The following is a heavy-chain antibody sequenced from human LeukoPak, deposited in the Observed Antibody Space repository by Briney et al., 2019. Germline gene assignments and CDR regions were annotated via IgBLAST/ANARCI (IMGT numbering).Heavy chain of an antibody. J-gene: IGHJ4*02. Sequence: PSQTLSLTCTVSGGSISSNDYYWSWIRQPPGKGLEWIGYIYYSGSTYYNPSLKSRLTISADTSKNQFSLKLRSVTAADTAVYYCARHRWGPGPKCSGGSCYRGWLLYIDYWGQGTLVTVSS. CDR3: ARHRWGPGPKCSGGSCYRGWLLYIDY. CDR1: GGSISSNDYY. V-gene: IGHV4-30-4*01. CDR2: IYYSGST. D-gene: IGHD2-15*01.